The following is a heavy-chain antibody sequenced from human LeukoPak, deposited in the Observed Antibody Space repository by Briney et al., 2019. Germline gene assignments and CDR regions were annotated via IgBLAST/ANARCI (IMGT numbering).Heavy chain of an antibody. V-gene: IGHV3-74*01. D-gene: IGHD6-13*01. CDR2: INSDGSST. Sequence: GGSLRLSCAASGFTFSSHWMHWLRQAPGKGLVWVSRINSDGSSTSYADSVKGRFTISRDSAKNTLYLQMNSLRAEDTAVYYCARDPSQKYSSSWYPDYWGQGTLVTVSS. J-gene: IGHJ4*02. CDR1: GFTFSSHW. CDR3: ARDPSQKYSSSWYPDY.